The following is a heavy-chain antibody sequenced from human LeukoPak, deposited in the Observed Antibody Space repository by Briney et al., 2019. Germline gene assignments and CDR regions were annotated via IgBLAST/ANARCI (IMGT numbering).Heavy chain of an antibody. CDR3: AKDRAFGQFLWGNDY. V-gene: IGHV3-23*01. Sequence: GGSLRLSCAASGFTSSSYGMSWVRQAPGKGLEWVSAMSGSGVNTDYADSVKGRFTISRDNSKNTLYLQMNSLRAEDTALYYCAKDRAFGQFLWGNDYWGQGTLVTVSS. J-gene: IGHJ4*02. CDR1: GFTSSSYG. CDR2: MSGSGVNT. D-gene: IGHD3-10*01.